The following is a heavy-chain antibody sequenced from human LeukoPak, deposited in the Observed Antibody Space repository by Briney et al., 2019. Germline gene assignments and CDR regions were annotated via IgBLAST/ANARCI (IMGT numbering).Heavy chain of an antibody. CDR2: MSYDESNK. J-gene: IGHJ6*02. D-gene: IGHD3-3*01. CDR3: ARASTIFGVVIGAMDV. V-gene: IGHV3-30-3*01. Sequence: GRSLRLSCAASGFTFRSYSMHWVRQAPGKGLEWVAVMSYDESNKYYADSVKGRFTISRDNSKNTLYLQMNSLRIEDTAVYYCARASTIFGVVIGAMDVWGQGTTVTVSS. CDR1: GFTFRSYS.